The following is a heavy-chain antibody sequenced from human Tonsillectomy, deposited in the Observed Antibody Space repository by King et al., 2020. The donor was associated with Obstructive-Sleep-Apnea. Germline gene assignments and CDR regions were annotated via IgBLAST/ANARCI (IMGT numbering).Heavy chain of an antibody. J-gene: IGHJ4*02. Sequence: VQLVESRGGLVQPGGSLRLSCAASGVTFSSYSMNWVRQAPGKGLEWGSDISSSSSTIYYADSVKGRFTISRENAKNSLYLQMNSLRAEDTAVYYCARRNDYGDPYYFDYWGQGTLVTVSS. V-gene: IGHV3-48*01. CDR3: ARRNDYGDPYYFDY. CDR1: GVTFSSYS. CDR2: ISSSSSTI. D-gene: IGHD4-17*01.